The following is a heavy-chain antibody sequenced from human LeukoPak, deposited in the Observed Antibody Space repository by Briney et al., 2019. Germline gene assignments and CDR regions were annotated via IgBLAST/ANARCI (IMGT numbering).Heavy chain of an antibody. D-gene: IGHD3-3*01. V-gene: IGHV1-46*01. CDR1: GYTFTSYY. J-gene: IGHJ3*02. CDR2: INPSGGST. CDR3: ARDHSDFWSGRGGAFDI. Sequence: ASVKVSCKASGYTFTSYYMHWVRQAPGQGLEWMGIINPSGGSTSYAQKFQGRVTMTRDTSISTAYMELSRLRSDDTAVYYCARDHSDFWSGRGGAFDIWGQGTMVTVSS.